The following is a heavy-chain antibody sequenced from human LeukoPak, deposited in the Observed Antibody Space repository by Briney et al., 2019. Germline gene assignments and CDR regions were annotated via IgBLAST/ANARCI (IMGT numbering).Heavy chain of an antibody. CDR3: AKDLRLRYFTY. V-gene: IGHV3-23*01. CDR2: ISGSGGST. J-gene: IGHJ4*02. CDR1: GFTFSSYD. D-gene: IGHD3-9*01. Sequence: GGTLRLSCAASGFTFSSYDMSWVRQAPGKGPEWVSTISGSGGSTYYADSVKGRFTISRDNSKNTLYLQMNSLRAEDTAVYHCAKDLRLRYFTYWGQGTLVTVSS.